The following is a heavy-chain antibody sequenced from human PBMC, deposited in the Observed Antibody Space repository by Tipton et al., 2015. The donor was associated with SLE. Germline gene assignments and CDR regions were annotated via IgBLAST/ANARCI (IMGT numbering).Heavy chain of an antibody. CDR3: ARQGESVVPAAMPVFDY. CDR1: GGSISSYY. Sequence: TLSLTCTVSGGSISSYYWSWIRQPPGKGLEWIGYIYYSGSTNYNPSLKSRVTISVDTSKNQFSLKLSSVTAADTAVYYCARQGESVVPAAMPVFDYWAQRTLVPVSS. J-gene: IGHJ4*02. CDR2: IYYSGST. V-gene: IGHV4-59*08. D-gene: IGHD2-2*01.